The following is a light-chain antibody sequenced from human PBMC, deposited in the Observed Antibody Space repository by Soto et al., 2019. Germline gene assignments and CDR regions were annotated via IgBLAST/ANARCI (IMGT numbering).Light chain of an antibody. V-gene: IGLV2-23*02. CDR1: SSDVGNYNL. CDR2: EVS. Sequence: QSVLTQPASVSGSPEQSITSSCTGTSSDVGNYNLVSWYQQHPAKAPKLLIYEVSQRPSGVSDCFSGSKSGNTASLTISGLQAEDEADYYCSSYAGRGLGVFGGGTKLTVL. J-gene: IGLJ3*02. CDR3: SSYAGRGLGV.